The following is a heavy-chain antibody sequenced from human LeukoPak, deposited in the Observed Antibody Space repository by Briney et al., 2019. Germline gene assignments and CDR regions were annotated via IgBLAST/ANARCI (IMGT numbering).Heavy chain of an antibody. D-gene: IGHD3-9*01. CDR2: ISWNSGSI. J-gene: IGHJ4*02. Sequence: PGRSLRLSCAASGFTFDDYAMHWVRQAPGKGLEWVSGISWNSGSIGYADSVKGRFTISRDNAKNSLYLQMNSLRAEDTALYYCAKANYDILTGYVWYFDYWGQGTLVTVSS. V-gene: IGHV3-9*01. CDR3: AKANYDILTGYVWYFDY. CDR1: GFTFDDYA.